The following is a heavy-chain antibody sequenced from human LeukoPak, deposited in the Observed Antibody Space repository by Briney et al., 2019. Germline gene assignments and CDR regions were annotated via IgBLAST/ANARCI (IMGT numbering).Heavy chain of an antibody. CDR2: ISGSGGST. CDR3: AKHPSSRWYSVWFDP. V-gene: IGHV3-23*01. Sequence: GGSLRLSCAASGFTSSSYAMSWVRQAPGKGLEWVSAISGSGGSTYYADSVKGRFTISRDNSKNTLYLQMNSLRAEDTAVYYCAKHPSSRWYSVWFDPWGQGTLVTVSS. CDR1: GFTSSSYA. D-gene: IGHD6-13*01. J-gene: IGHJ5*02.